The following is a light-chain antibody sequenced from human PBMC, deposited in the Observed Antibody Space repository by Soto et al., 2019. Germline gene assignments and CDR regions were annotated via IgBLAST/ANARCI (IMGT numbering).Light chain of an antibody. J-gene: IGLJ1*01. V-gene: IGLV2-23*01. CDR3: CSYAGSSTHV. CDR1: SSDVGTYNH. Sequence: QSALTQPASLSGSPGQSITISCTGTSSDVGTYNHVSWYQQHPGKAPKLMIYEGSKRPSGVSNRFSGSKSGNTASLTISGLQAEDEADYFCCSYAGSSTHVFGTGTKLTVL. CDR2: EGS.